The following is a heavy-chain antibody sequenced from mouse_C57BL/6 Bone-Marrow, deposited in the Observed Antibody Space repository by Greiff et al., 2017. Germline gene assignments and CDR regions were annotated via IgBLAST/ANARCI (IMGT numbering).Heavy chain of an antibody. V-gene: IGHV1-55*01. CDR3: AREGYYGSSSAWFAY. J-gene: IGHJ3*01. CDR1: GYTFTSYW. CDR2: IYPGSGST. Sequence: QVQLQQPGAELVKPGASVKMSCKASGYTFTSYWITWVKQRPGQGLEWIGDIYPGSGSTNYNEKFKSQATLTVDTSSSTAYMQLSSLTSEDSAVYYCAREGYYGSSSAWFAYWGQGTLVTVSA. D-gene: IGHD1-1*01.